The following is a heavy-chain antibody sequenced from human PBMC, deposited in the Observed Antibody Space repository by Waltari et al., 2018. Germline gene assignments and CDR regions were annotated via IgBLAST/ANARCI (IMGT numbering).Heavy chain of an antibody. CDR3: ASGPFWSGYYPFFDY. CDR1: GGIFSRNS. CDR2: VVPVFCTA. V-gene: IGHV1-69*08. Sequence: QVQLVQSGAEVKKPGSSVKVSCKASGGIFSRNSISWVRQAPGQGLEWMGRVVPVFCTADYAQKFQDRVTITADKSTNTAYMELSSLRSEDTGVYYCASGPFWSGYYPFFDYWGQGTLVIVSS. D-gene: IGHD3-3*01. J-gene: IGHJ4*02.